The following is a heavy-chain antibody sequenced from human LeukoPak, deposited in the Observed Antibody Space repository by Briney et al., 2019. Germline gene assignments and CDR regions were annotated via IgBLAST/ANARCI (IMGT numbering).Heavy chain of an antibody. Sequence: GASVKVSCKASGYTFTSYGISWVRQTPGQGLEWMGWISAYNGNTNYAQKLQGRVTMTTDTSTSTAYMELRSLRSDDTAVYYCARAGSTSSGYYWYYGMDVWGQGTTVTVSS. J-gene: IGHJ6*02. V-gene: IGHV1-18*01. CDR1: GYTFTSYG. CDR2: ISAYNGNT. CDR3: ARAGSTSSGYYWYYGMDV. D-gene: IGHD3-22*01.